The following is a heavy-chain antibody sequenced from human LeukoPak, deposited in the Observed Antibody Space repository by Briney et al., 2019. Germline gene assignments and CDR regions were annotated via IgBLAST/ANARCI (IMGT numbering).Heavy chain of an antibody. CDR3: ARDVPHNWFDT. J-gene: IGHJ5*02. CDR1: GITFGNNW. Sequence: GGSLRLSCAASGITFGNNWMHWVCQAPGKGLEWISRINSNGGRAIYADPVKGRFTVSRDNAKNTLYLQMNSLRAEDTAVYYCARDVPHNWFDTWGQGTLVTVSS. V-gene: IGHV3-74*01. CDR2: INSNGGRA.